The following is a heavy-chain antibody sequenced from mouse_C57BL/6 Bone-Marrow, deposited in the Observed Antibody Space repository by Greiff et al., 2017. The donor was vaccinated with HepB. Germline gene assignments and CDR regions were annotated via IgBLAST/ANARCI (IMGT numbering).Heavy chain of an antibody. V-gene: IGHV7-3*01. J-gene: IGHJ4*01. CDR2: IRNKANGYTT. CDR3: TRSYGSSFYAMDY. CDR1: GFTFTDYY. D-gene: IGHD1-1*01. Sequence: EVQLVESGGGLVQPGGSLSLSCAASGFTFTDYYMSWVRQPPGKALEWLGFIRNKANGYTTEYSASVKGRFTISRDNSQSILYLQMNALRAEDSATYYCTRSYGSSFYAMDYWGQGTSVTVSS.